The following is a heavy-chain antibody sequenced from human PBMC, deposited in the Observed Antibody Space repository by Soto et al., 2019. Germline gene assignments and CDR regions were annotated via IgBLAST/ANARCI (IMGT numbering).Heavy chain of an antibody. J-gene: IGHJ4*02. CDR1: GFTFSSYA. Sequence: GSLRLSCAASGFTFSSYAMSWVRQAPWKGLEWVSAISGSGGSTYYADSVKGRFTISRDNPKNTLYLQMNSLRAEDTAVYYCAKCYYYDSSGYYRYFWYFDYWGKGTLVTVSS. V-gene: IGHV3-23*01. D-gene: IGHD3-22*01. CDR3: AKCYYYDSSGYYRYFWYFDY. CDR2: ISGSGGST.